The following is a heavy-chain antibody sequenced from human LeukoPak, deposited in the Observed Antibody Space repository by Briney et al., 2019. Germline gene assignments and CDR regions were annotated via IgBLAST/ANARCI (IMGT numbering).Heavy chain of an antibody. J-gene: IGHJ3*02. Sequence: GGSLRLSCAGTGFTFSSYSMNRVRQAPGKGLEWVSYISGSSSIIYNADSVKGRFTISRDNAKNSLYLQMNSLRDEDTAMYYCARVDGGFDIWGQGTMVTVSS. CDR1: GFTFSSYS. CDR2: ISGSSSII. V-gene: IGHV3-48*02. CDR3: ARVDGGFDI.